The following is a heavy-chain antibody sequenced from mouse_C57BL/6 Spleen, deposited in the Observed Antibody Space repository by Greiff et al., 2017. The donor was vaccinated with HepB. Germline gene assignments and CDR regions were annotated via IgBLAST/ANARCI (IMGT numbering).Heavy chain of an antibody. Sequence: QVQLQQPGAELVKPGASVKLSCKASGYTFTSYWMHWVKQRPGQGLEWIGMIHPNSGSTNYNEKFKSKATLTVDKSTSTAYMQLSSLTSEDSAVYYAARDYYGSRWAMDYWGQGTSVTVSS. CDR3: ARDYYGSRWAMDY. CDR1: GYTFTSYW. J-gene: IGHJ4*01. V-gene: IGHV1-64*01. D-gene: IGHD1-1*01. CDR2: IHPNSGST.